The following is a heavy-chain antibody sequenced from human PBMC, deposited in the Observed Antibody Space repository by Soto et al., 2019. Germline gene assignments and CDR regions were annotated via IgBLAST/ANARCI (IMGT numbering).Heavy chain of an antibody. J-gene: IGHJ5*02. V-gene: IGHV3-7*04. CDR2: IKQDGNEK. CDR3: ARVVGAPNWFDP. CDR1: GLTFSSNW. D-gene: IGHD1-26*01. Sequence: EVQLVESGGGLVQPGGSLRLSCAASGLTFSSNWMSWVRQAPGRGLECVANIKQDGNEKYYVDSVKGRFTISRDNAKNSLDLQMNRLRAEDTAVYYCARVVGAPNWFDPWGQGTLVTVSS.